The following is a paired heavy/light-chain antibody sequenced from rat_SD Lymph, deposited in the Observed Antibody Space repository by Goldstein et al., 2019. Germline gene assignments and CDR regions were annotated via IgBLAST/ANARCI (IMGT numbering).Heavy chain of an antibody. CDR1: GDTIIAYY. CDR2: IDPEDDST. CDR3: TTLGQRDY. V-gene: IGHV1-6*01. D-gene: IGHD4-6*01. Sequence: EVQLQQSGAELVRPGTSVKLSCKVSGDTIIAYYMHFVKQRPGQGLEWIGRIDPEDDSTKYAKKFKNKATLTADTSSNTAYLKLSSLTSEDTATYFCTTLGQRDYWGQGVMVTVSS. J-gene: IGHJ2*01.
Light chain of an antibody. V-gene: IGKV2S6*01. CDR2: WMS. CDR3: QQGLEFPYT. Sequence: DIVMTQGALPNPVPSGESVSITCRSSKSLLYSDGKTYLNWYLQRPGQSPQLLIYWMSTRASGVSDRFSGSGSGTDFTLKISGVEAEDVGVYYCQQGLEFPYTFGAGTKLELK. J-gene: IGKJ2-3*01. CDR1: KSLLYSDGKTY.